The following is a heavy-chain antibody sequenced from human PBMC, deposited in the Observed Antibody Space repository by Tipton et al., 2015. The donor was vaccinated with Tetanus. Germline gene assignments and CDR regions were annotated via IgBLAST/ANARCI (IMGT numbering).Heavy chain of an antibody. CDR2: ISSSSSYI. J-gene: IGHJ6*02. V-gene: IGHV3-21*01. CDR3: ARDQGPYDFWSGYYIGPYYYYGMDV. CDR1: GFTFSSYS. D-gene: IGHD3-3*01. Sequence: SLRLSCAASGFTFSSYSMNWVRQAPGKGLEWVSSISSSSSYIYYADSVKGRFTISRDNAKNSLYLQMNSLRAEDTAVYYCARDQGPYDFWSGYYIGPYYYYGMDVWGQGTTVTVSS.